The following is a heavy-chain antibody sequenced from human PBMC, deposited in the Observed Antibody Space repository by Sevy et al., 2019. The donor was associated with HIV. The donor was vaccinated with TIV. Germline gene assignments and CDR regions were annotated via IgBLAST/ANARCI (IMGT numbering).Heavy chain of an antibody. V-gene: IGHV4-39*01. CDR1: GGSISSSSYY. CDR3: ARLEPTNYDFWSGYYPVWFDP. D-gene: IGHD3-3*01. J-gene: IGHJ5*02. Sequence: SETLSLTCTVSGGSISSSSYYWGWIRQPPGKGLEWIGSIYYSGSTYYNPSLKSRVTISVDTSKNQFSLKLSSVTAADTAVYYCARLEPTNYDFWSGYYPVWFDPWGQGTLVTVSS. CDR2: IYYSGST.